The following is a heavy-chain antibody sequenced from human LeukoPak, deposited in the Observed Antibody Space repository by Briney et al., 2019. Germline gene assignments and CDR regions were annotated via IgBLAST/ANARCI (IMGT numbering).Heavy chain of an antibody. J-gene: IGHJ3*01. V-gene: IGHV3-7*01. CDR1: GFTFRSYA. CDR2: IKHDASEI. Sequence: GGSLRLSCEASGFTFRSYAMNWVRQAPGQGLEWVANIKHDASEIYYVDSVKGRFTISRDNAKNSLYLQMKNLRAEDTAVYYCEGERGDAFDVWGQGTMVTVSS. CDR3: EGERGDAFDV.